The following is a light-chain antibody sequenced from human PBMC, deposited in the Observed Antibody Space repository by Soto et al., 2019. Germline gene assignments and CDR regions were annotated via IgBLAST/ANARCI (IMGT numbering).Light chain of an antibody. CDR3: QQSQSIPYT. V-gene: IGKV1-39*01. CDR2: AAS. CDR1: QTISSY. J-gene: IGKJ2*01. Sequence: DIQMTQSPSSLSASVGDRVTITCRASQTISSYLNWYQQKPDKAPKLVIYAASSLQSGVPSRFSGRGSGTDFTLTISSLQPGDFATYYCQQSQSIPYTFGQGTKVEIK.